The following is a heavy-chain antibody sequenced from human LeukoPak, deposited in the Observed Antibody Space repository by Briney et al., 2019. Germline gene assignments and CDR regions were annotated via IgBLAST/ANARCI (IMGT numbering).Heavy chain of an antibody. V-gene: IGHV3-23*01. CDR2: ISGSGGST. Sequence: GGSLRLSCAASGFTFSSYAMSWVRQAPGKGLEWVSAISGSGGSTYCADSVKGRFTISRDNSKNTLYLQMNSLRAEDTAVYYCATYSTAANDYWGQGTLVTVSS. J-gene: IGHJ4*02. CDR3: ATYSTAANDY. D-gene: IGHD6-13*01. CDR1: GFTFSSYA.